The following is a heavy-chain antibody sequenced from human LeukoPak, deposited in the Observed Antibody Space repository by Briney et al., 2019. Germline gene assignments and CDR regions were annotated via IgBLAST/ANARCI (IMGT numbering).Heavy chain of an antibody. V-gene: IGHV3-74*01. CDR1: GFTFSSYW. J-gene: IGHJ2*01. Sequence: GGSLRLSCAASGFTFSSYWMHWVRQAPGKGLVWVSRINSDGSSTSYADSVKGRFTIPRDNAKNTLYLQMNSLRAEDTAVYYCARDLPDSYGPEGNWYFDLWGRGTLVTVSS. CDR3: ARDLPDSYGPEGNWYFDL. CDR2: INSDGSST. D-gene: IGHD5-18*01.